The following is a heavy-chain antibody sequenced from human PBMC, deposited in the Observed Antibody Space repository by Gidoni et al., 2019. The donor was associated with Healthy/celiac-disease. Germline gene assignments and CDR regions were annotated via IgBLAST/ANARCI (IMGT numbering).Heavy chain of an antibody. V-gene: IGHV1-69*01. CDR1: GGTFSSYP. J-gene: IGHJ6*02. Sequence: QVQLVQSGAEVKKPGSSVKVSCKASGGTFSSYPISCVRQAPGQGPEWIGVIIPIFGTANYAQKFQCRVTITADESTSTAYMELSSLRSEDTAVYYCASPLVVAATPRFSYYYGMDVWGQGTTVTVSS. D-gene: IGHD2-15*01. CDR2: IIPIFGTA. CDR3: ASPLVVAATPRFSYYYGMDV.